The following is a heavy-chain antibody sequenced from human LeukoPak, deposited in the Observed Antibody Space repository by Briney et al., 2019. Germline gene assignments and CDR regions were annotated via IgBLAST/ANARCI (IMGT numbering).Heavy chain of an antibody. CDR3: ARQFDY. CDR1: GVTFGSYD. V-gene: IGHV3-30*03. J-gene: IGHJ4*02. CDR2: ISYDGSDK. Sequence: GGSLRPSCAASGVTFGSYDMHWVRQAPGRGLEWVAVISYDGSDKYYSDSVKGRFTISRDNSKNTLYLQMNSLRAEDTAVYYCARQFDYWGQGALVTVSS.